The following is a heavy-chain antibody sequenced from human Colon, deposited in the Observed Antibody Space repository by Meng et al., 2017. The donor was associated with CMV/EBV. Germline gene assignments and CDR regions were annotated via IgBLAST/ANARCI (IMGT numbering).Heavy chain of an antibody. CDR1: GLTFSDSF. Sequence: GESLKISCTASGLTFSDSFMSWVRQAPGKGLEWVANIKQDGSEKFYVDSVKGRFTISRDNARKSVYLQMDSLRAEDTAVYYCARLVVGDNDCFDYWGQGTLVTVFS. J-gene: IGHJ4*02. CDR2: IKQDGSEK. CDR3: ARLVVGDNDCFDY. D-gene: IGHD2-15*01. V-gene: IGHV3-7*01.